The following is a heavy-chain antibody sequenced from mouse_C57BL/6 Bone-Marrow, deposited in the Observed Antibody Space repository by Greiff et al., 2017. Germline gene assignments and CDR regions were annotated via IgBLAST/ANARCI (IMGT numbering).Heavy chain of an antibody. CDR1: GYSFTGYY. D-gene: IGHD2-2*01. V-gene: IGHV1-42*01. CDR2: INPSTGGT. J-gene: IGHJ3*01. Sequence: VQLQQSGPELVKPGASVKISCKASGYSFTGYYMNWVKPSPEKSLEWIGEINPSTGGTTYNQKFKAKATLTVDKSSSTAYMQLKSLTSEDSAVYYCARGIYYGYAWFAYWGQGTLVTVSA. CDR3: ARGIYYGYAWFAY.